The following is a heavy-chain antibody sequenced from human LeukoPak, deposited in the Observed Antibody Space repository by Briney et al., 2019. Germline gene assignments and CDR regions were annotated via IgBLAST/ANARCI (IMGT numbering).Heavy chain of an antibody. CDR3: ARFPAGGLVIRDYYLDY. CDR2: INPKSGGT. CDR1: GYTFTGYY. V-gene: IGHV1-2*02. J-gene: IGHJ4*02. Sequence: GASVKVSCKASGYTFTGYYIHWVRQAPGQGLEWMGWINPKSGGTHYAQNFQGRVTMTRDTSITTSYMDMSRLRSDDTAVYYCARFPAGGLVIRDYYLDYWGQGTLVTVSS. D-gene: IGHD3/OR15-3a*01.